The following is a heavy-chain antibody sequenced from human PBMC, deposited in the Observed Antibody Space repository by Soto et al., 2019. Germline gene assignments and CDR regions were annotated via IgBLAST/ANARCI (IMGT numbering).Heavy chain of an antibody. CDR2: ISYDGSNK. Sequence: PGGSLRLSCAASGFTFSSYAMHWVRQAPGKGLEWVAVISYDGSNKYYADSVKGRFTISRDNSKNTLYLQMNSLRAEDTAVYYCAREHCSGGSCRTRAFDYWGQGTLVTVSS. CDR1: GFTFSSYA. D-gene: IGHD2-15*01. V-gene: IGHV3-30-3*01. CDR3: AREHCSGGSCRTRAFDY. J-gene: IGHJ4*02.